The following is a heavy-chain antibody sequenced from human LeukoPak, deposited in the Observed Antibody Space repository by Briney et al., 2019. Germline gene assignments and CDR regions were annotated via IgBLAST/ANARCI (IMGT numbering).Heavy chain of an antibody. J-gene: IGHJ4*02. CDR1: GGSISSSSYY. V-gene: IGHV4-39*01. CDR2: IYYSGST. Sequence: ETLSLTCTVSGGSISSSSYYWGWIRQPPGKGLEWIGSIYYSGSTYYNPSLKSRVTISVDTSKNQFSLKLSSVTAADTAVYYCARSGREQFLYYFDYWGQGTLVTVSS. D-gene: IGHD6-19*01. CDR3: ARSGREQFLYYFDY.